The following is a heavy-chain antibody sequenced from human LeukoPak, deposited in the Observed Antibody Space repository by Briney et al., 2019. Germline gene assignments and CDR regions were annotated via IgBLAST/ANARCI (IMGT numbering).Heavy chain of an antibody. CDR1: GYTFTGYY. CDR3: ARGRFLEWLLYGYYFDY. V-gene: IGHV1-2*02. J-gene: IGHJ4*02. Sequence: ASVKVSCKASGYTFTGYYMHWVRQAPGQGLEWMGWINPNSGGTNYAQKFQGRVTMTRDTSISTAYMELSRLRSDDTAVYYCARGRFLEWLLYGYYFDYWGQGTLVTVSP. D-gene: IGHD3-3*01. CDR2: INPNSGGT.